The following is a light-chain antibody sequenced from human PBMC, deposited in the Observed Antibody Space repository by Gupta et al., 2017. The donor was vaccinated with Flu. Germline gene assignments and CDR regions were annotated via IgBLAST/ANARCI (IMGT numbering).Light chain of an antibody. Sequence: QEPSFSVSPGGTVTLTCGFSSGSVSTSYYPRWYQQTPGQAPRTLIYSTNTRSSGVPDRFSGSIRGNKAALTITGAQADDESDYYCVLDRGSGMWVFGGGTKLTVL. V-gene: IGLV8-61*01. CDR3: VLDRGSGMWV. CDR1: SGSVSTSYY. CDR2: STN. J-gene: IGLJ3*02.